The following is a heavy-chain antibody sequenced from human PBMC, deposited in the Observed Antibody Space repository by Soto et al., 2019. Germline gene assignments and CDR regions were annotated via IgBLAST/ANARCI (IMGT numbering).Heavy chain of an antibody. CDR3: ARDRFTMIRRVIRKSCSDP. J-gene: IGHJ5*02. CDR2: ISDTGNT. V-gene: IGHV4-59*01. Sequence: KTSQTMRLTCTVSPGPLRRYSWSWIRQPPGKGLEWIGYISDTGNTYHNPSLKIRVTMSAVPSTNQFYLKLSSVTASDTAIYYCARDRFTMIRRVIRKSCSDPLGQGILDTVSA. CDR1: PGPLRRYS. D-gene: IGHD3-10*01.